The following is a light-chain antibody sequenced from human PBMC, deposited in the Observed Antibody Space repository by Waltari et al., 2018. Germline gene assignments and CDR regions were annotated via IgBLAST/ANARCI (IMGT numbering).Light chain of an antibody. V-gene: IGLV2-14*01. J-gene: IGLJ1*01. Sequence: QSALTQPAFVSGSPGQSITISCTGTSNDVGGYGYVSWYQQYPGKAPQLVIYEVSYRASGSSTRFSGSKSGNTASLTISGLQAEDEADYYCSSHTSTVPHVFGTGTRVTVV. CDR1: SNDVGGYGY. CDR3: SSHTSTVPHV. CDR2: EVS.